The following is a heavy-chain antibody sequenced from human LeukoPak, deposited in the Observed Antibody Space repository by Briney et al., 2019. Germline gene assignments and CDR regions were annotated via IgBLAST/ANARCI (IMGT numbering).Heavy chain of an antibody. V-gene: IGHV3-53*04. D-gene: IGHD3-10*01. Sequence: GGSLRLSCAASEFTVSSNYMSWVRQAPGKGLEWVSVIYSGGSTFYADSVKGQFTISRHSSKNTMYLQMNSLRAEDTAMYYCATCAGEDFDHWGQGTLVTVSS. CDR1: EFTVSSNY. CDR3: ATCAGEDFDH. CDR2: IYSGGST. J-gene: IGHJ4*02.